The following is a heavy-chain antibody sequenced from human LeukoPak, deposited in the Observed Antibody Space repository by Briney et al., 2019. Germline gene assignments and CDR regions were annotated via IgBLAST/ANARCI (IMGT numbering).Heavy chain of an antibody. Sequence: GGSLRLACAAAAFTFSYYTSHSIRQAPGKGLEWLAVISSDGGTKYYADSVQGRFTVSRDNSQNTLSLQMNSLRPEDTAVVYCARKGSTSWYGGGCSYCGLGILVTVSS. CDR3: ARKGSTSWYGGGCSY. V-gene: IGHV3-30-3*01. CDR1: AFTFSYYT. CDR2: ISSDGGTK. D-gene: IGHD6-13*01. J-gene: IGHJ4*02.